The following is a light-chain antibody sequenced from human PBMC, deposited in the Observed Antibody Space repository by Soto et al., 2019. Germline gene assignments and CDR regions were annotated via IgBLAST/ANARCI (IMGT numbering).Light chain of an antibody. Sequence: QSALTQPRSVSGSPGQSVTISCTGTSSDVGTYNYVSWYQQHPGKAPKLMIYDVSKRPSGVPDRFSGSKSGNTASLTISGLQAEDEADYYCCSYAGSYVFGTGTKLTVL. CDR2: DVS. J-gene: IGLJ1*01. CDR3: CSYAGSYV. V-gene: IGLV2-11*01. CDR1: SSDVGTYNY.